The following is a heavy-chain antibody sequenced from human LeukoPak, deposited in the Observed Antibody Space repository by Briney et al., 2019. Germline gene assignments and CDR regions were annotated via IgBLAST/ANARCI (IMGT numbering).Heavy chain of an antibody. CDR1: GGSFSGYY. V-gene: IGHV4-34*01. Sequence: SETLSLTCAVYGGSFSGYYWSWIRQPPGKGLEWIGEINHSGSTNYNPSLKSRVTISVDTSKNQFSLKLSSVTAADTAVYYCARDFNPDSMVLCDWGQGTLVTVSS. CDR3: ARDFNPDSMVLCD. J-gene: IGHJ4*02. D-gene: IGHD4/OR15-4a*01. CDR2: INHSGST.